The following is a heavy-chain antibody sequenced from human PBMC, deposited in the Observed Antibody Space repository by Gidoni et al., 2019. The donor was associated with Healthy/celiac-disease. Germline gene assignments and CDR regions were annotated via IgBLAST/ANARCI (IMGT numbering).Heavy chain of an antibody. CDR2: IIPIFGTA. CDR1: GGTFSSYA. V-gene: IGHV1-69*12. J-gene: IGHJ4*02. D-gene: IGHD5-18*01. CDR3: ARGYSYGAFDY. Sequence: QVKLVQSGAAVKKAGSSLKVSCKASGGTFSSYAISWLRQAPGQGLAWMGGIIPIFGTANYAQKFQGRVTITADESTSTAYMELSSLRSEDTAVYYCARGYSYGAFDYWGQGTLVTVSS.